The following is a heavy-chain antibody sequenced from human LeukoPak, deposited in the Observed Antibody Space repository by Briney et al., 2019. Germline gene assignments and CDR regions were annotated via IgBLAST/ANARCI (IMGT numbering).Heavy chain of an antibody. CDR2: ITTKRSNYAT. CDR1: GFTFSDSD. Sequence: GGSLRLSCAASGFTFSDSDIHWVRQASGKGLEWVGRITTKRSNYATAYTASVKGRFTISRHDSENTEYLQMNSLKTEDTALYYCTTYRSGHYWGQGTLVTVSS. CDR3: TTYRSGHY. D-gene: IGHD6-19*01. J-gene: IGHJ4*02. V-gene: IGHV3-73*01.